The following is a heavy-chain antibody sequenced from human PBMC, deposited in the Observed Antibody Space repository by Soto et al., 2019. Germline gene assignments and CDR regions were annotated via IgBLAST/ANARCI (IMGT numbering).Heavy chain of an antibody. Sequence: QVQLVQSGAEVKKPGASVKVSCKASGYTFTTYGISWVRQAPGQGLEWVGWISAYSGNTKCAQKLQGRVTVTTDTSTSTAYMEVRSLRTDDTAVDYCARGRYGDYWGQGTLVTTSS. CDR2: ISAYSGNT. CDR1: GYTFTTYG. J-gene: IGHJ4*02. V-gene: IGHV1-18*01. D-gene: IGHD4-17*01. CDR3: ARGRYGDY.